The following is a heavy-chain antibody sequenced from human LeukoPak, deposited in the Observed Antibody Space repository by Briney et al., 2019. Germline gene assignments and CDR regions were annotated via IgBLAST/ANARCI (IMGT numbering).Heavy chain of an antibody. CDR1: GYTFTSYG. CDR3: ARDLAPVTYYYDSSGYGRAFDI. J-gene: IGHJ3*02. CDR2: ISAYNGNT. V-gene: IGHV1-18*01. Sequence: ASVKVSCKASGYTFTSYGISWVRQAPGQGLEWMGWISAYNGNTNYAQKLQGRVTMTTGTSTSTAYMELRSLRSDDTAVYYCARDLAPVTYYYDSSGYGRAFDIWGQGTMVTVSS. D-gene: IGHD3-22*01.